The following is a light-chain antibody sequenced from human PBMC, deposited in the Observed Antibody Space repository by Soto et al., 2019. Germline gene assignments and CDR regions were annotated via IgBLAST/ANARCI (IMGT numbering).Light chain of an antibody. V-gene: IGKV3-20*01. CDR2: EAT. CDR3: QEYRTSRT. J-gene: IGKJ1*01. Sequence: EIVLTQSPGTLSLSPGERATLSCRASQSVSSNYLAWYQQKPGQAPRRLIYEATSRATGIPDRFSSSGSGTDFTLTISRLEPEDFAVYYCQEYRTSRTFGQGTKVEI. CDR1: QSVSSNY.